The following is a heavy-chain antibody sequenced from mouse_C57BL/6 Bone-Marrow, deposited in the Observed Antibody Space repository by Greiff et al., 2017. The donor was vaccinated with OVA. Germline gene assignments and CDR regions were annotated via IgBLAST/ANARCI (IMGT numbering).Heavy chain of an antibody. CDR2: ISNGGVST. J-gene: IGHJ3*01. D-gene: IGHD2-4*01. V-gene: IGHV5-12*01. CDR3: ARRGLRRRAWFAY. Sequence: EVQVVESGGGLVQPGGSLKLSCAASGFTFSDYYMYWVRQTPEKRLEWVAYISNGGVSTYYPDTVKGRFTISRDNAKNTLYLQMSRLKSEDTAMYYCARRGLRRRAWFAYWGQGTLVTVSA. CDR1: GFTFSDYY.